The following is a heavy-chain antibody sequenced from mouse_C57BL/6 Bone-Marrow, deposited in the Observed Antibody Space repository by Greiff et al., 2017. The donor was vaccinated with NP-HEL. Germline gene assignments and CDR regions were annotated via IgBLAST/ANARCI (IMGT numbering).Heavy chain of an antibody. D-gene: IGHD2-5*01. V-gene: IGHV1-55*01. CDR3: ARPSYESNYDY. J-gene: IGHJ2*01. CDR1: GYTFTSYW. Sequence: QVQLQQPGAELVKPGASVKMSCKASGYTFTSYWITWVKQRPGQGLEWIGDIYPGSGSTNYNEKFKSKATLTVDTSSSTSYMQLSSLTSEDSAVYYCARPSYESNYDYWGQGTTLTVSS. CDR2: IYPGSGST.